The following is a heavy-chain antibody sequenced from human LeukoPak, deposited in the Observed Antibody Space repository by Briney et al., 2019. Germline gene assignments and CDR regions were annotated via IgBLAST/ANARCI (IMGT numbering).Heavy chain of an antibody. CDR1: GGSISSSSYY. CDR2: IYYSGST. CDR3: ARRAAMATDY. J-gene: IGHJ4*02. Sequence: PSETLSLTCTVSGGSISSSSYYWGWIRQPPGKGREWIGSIYYSGSTYYNPSLKSRVTISVDTSKNQFSLKLSSVTAADTAVYYCARRAAMATDYWGQGTLVTVSS. D-gene: IGHD5-18*01. V-gene: IGHV4-39*01.